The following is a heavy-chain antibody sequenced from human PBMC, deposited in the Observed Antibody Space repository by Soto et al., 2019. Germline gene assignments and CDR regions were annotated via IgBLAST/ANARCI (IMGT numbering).Heavy chain of an antibody. V-gene: IGHV3-49*03. D-gene: IGHD2-2*01. CDR2: IRSKAYGGTT. CDR3: QYQLLTYYYGMDV. CDR1: EFNFGDHA. J-gene: IGHJ6*01. Sequence: GGSMRLWSAASEFNFGDHAMSLFRQEQRKGLEWVGFIRSKAYGGTTEYAASVKGRFTISRDDSNSIAYLQMNSLKTEDTAVYYCQYQLLTYYYGMDVWRKGTTVTVSS.